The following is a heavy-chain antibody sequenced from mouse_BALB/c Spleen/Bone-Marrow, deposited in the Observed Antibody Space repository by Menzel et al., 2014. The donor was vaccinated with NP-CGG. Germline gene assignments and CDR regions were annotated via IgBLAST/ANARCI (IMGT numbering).Heavy chain of an antibody. CDR1: GYTFTSYW. V-gene: IGHV1-61*01. CDR2: IDPSDSET. CDR3: ARWGAYFDY. Sequence: VHLVESGAELVRPGTPVKLSCKASGYTFTSYWMNWVKQRPGRGLEWIGRIDPSDSETHYNQKFKDKATLTVDKSSSTAYIQLSSLTSEDSAVYYCARWGAYFDYWGQGTTLTVSS. J-gene: IGHJ2*01.